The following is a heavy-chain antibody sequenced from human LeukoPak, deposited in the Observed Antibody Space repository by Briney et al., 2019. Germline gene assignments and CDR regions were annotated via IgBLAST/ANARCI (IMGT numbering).Heavy chain of an antibody. Sequence: PGGSLRLSCAASGFTFSSYGMHWVRQAPGRGLEWVAVISYDGSNKYYADSVKGRFTISRDNSKNTLYLQMNSLRAEDTAVYYCARVLLAVAPDYFDYWGQGTLVTVSS. CDR3: ARVLLAVAPDYFDY. CDR1: GFTFSSYG. J-gene: IGHJ4*02. CDR2: ISYDGSNK. V-gene: IGHV3-30*03. D-gene: IGHD6-19*01.